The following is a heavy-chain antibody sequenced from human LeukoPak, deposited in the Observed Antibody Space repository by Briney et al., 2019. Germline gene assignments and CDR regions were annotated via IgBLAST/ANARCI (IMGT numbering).Heavy chain of an antibody. J-gene: IGHJ4*02. V-gene: IGHV1-69*13. CDR3: ARDGGGSVDY. Sequence: GASVKVSCKASGVTFSSYAMSWVRQAPGQGLEWMGGIIPMFKTPKYVQKFQDRLTITADESMSTAYMELNSLRSDDTAVYYCARDGGGSVDYWGQGTLITVSS. CDR2: IIPMFKTP. D-gene: IGHD3-16*01. CDR1: GVTFSSYA.